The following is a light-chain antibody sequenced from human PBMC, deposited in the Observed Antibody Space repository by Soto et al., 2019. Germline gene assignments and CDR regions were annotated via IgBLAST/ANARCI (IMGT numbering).Light chain of an antibody. Sequence: QSVLAQPASVSGSPGQSITISCTGTSSDVGGYNYVSWYQQHPGKAPKLMIYEVSKRPSGVPDRFSGSKPGNTASLTVSGLQAEDEADYYCSSYAGRNSYVFGTGTKVT. V-gene: IGLV2-8*01. CDR2: EVS. CDR3: SSYAGRNSYV. CDR1: SSDVGGYNY. J-gene: IGLJ1*01.